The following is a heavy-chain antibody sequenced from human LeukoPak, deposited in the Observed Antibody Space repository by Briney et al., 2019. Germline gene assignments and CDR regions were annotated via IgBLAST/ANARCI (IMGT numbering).Heavy chain of an antibody. CDR1: GFTVSSNY. CDR3: AKDIRRGYNYGYDQFAY. CDR2: IYSGGST. V-gene: IGHV3-53*05. J-gene: IGHJ4*02. Sequence: AGGSLRLSCAASGFTVSSNYMSWVRQAPGKGLEWVSVIYSGGSTYYADSVKGRFTISRDNSKNTLYLQMNSLRAEDTAVYYCAKDIRRGYNYGYDQFAYWGQGTLVTVSS. D-gene: IGHD5-18*01.